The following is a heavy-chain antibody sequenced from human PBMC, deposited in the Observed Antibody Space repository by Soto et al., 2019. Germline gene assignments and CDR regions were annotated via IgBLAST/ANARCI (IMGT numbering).Heavy chain of an antibody. CDR2: IWYDGSNK. CDR3: TTDYTAWRGDPSPLIDHYYYGMDV. J-gene: IGHJ6*02. CDR1: GFTFSSYG. V-gene: IGHV3-33*01. D-gene: IGHD2-21*02. Sequence: GGSLRLSCAASGFTFSSYGMHWVRQAPGKGLEWVAVIWYDGSNKYYADSVKGRFTISRDNSKNTLYLQMNSLRAEDTAVYYCTTDYTAWRGDPSPLIDHYYYGMDVWGQGTTVTVSS.